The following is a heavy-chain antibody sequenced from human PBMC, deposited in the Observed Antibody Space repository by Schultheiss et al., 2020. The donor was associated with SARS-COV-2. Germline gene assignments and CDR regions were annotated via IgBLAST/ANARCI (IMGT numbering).Heavy chain of an antibody. CDR2: INSDGSRT. J-gene: IGHJ6*02. CDR1: GFTFSSYS. D-gene: IGHD1-26*01. CDR3: AQVGTTGSDFHYYGMDV. V-gene: IGHV3-74*01. Sequence: GESLKISCAASGFTFSSYSMNWVRQAPGKGLVWVSRINSDGSRTSYADSVKGRFTISRGNAKNTLYLQMNSLRAEDTAVYYCAQVGTTGSDFHYYGMDVWGRGTTVTVSS.